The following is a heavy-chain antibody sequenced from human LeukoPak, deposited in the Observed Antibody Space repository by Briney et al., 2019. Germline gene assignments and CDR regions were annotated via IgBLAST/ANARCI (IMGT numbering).Heavy chain of an antibody. CDR2: ISSSSSYI. D-gene: IGHD4-17*01. V-gene: IGHV3-21*01. J-gene: IGHJ6*02. Sequence: GGSLRLSCAASGFTPSSYSMNWVRQAPGKGLEWVSSISSSSSYIYYADSVKGRFTISRDNAKNSLCLQMNSLRAEDTAVYYCARAEGDYLNYYGMDVWGQGTTVTVSS. CDR1: GFTPSSYS. CDR3: ARAEGDYLNYYGMDV.